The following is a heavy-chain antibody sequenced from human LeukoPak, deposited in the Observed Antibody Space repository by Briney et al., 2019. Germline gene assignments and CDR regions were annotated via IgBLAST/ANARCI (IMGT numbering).Heavy chain of an antibody. D-gene: IGHD3-3*01. Sequence: GASVKVSCKASGYTFTSYYMHWVRQAPGQGLEWMGIINPSGGSTSYAQKFQGRVTMTRDTSTSTVYMELSSLRSDDTAVYYCARLNVLRFLEWFRGYFDYWGQGTLVTVSS. J-gene: IGHJ4*02. CDR2: INPSGGST. CDR1: GYTFTSYY. CDR3: ARLNVLRFLEWFRGYFDY. V-gene: IGHV1-46*01.